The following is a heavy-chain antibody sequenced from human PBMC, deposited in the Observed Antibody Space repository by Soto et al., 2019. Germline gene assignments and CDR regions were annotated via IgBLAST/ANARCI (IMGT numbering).Heavy chain of an antibody. J-gene: IGHJ3*02. D-gene: IGHD6-19*01. CDR1: GFTFSSYA. V-gene: IGHV3-23*01. CDR2: ISGSGGTT. CDR3: AKTANGWFSAFDI. Sequence: EVQLLESGGGLVQPGGSLRLSCAASGFTFSSYAMSWVRQAPGKGLEWDSAISGSGGTTYYADSVKGRFTFSSDNSKNPLYLQMNSLRAEDTAVYYCAKTANGWFSAFDIWGQGTMVTVSS.